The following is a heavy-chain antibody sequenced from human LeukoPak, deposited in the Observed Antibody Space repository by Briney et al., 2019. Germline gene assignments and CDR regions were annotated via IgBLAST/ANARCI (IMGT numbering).Heavy chain of an antibody. CDR2: ISGNGGST. V-gene: IGHV3-23*01. CDR3: AKFRATTGGFYSDS. CDR1: GFTLSSYA. J-gene: IGHJ4*02. Sequence: GGSLRLSCGASGFTLSSYALSWVRQAPAKGLEWVSSISGNGGSTYYADSVKGRFTVSRDNSKNTLYLQMNSLRDDDTAVYYCAKFRATTGGFYSDSWGQGTLVTVSS. D-gene: IGHD1-1*01.